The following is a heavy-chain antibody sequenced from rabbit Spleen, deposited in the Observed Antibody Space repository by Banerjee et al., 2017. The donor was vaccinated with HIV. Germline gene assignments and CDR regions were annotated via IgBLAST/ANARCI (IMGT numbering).Heavy chain of an antibody. CDR3: ARDLDGVIGWNFGW. V-gene: IGHV1S40*01. CDR2: IAGSSSGFT. CDR1: GFSFSRSYD. D-gene: IGHD1-1*01. Sequence: QQLVESGGGLVKPGASLTLTCTASGFSFSRSYDMCWVRQAPGKGLEWISCIAGSSSGFTYSATWAKGRFTCSKTSSTTVTLQMTSLTAADTATYFCARDLDGVIGWNFGWWGPGTL. J-gene: IGHJ4*01.